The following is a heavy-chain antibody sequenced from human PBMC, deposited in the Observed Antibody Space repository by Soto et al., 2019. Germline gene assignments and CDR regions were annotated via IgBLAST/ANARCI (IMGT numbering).Heavy chain of an antibody. J-gene: IGHJ6*02. CDR3: ARDRIKWNYGENDYYKHGMVV. D-gene: IGHD1-7*01. CDR2: ISPYNGDT. V-gene: IGHV1-18*04. CDR1: GCPYANHG. Sequence: SVTVSCTASGCPYANHGFKWVGQAAGQGLEWMGWISPYNGDTNQLQKVQGRVTMTTDTATTTAYMELRSLRSDDTAVYYCARDRIKWNYGENDYYKHGMVVSCQGTTVTVSS.